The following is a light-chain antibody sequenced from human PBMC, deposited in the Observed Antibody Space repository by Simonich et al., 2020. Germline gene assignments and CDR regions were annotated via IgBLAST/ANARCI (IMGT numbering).Light chain of an antibody. CDR2: CAS. J-gene: IGKJ3*01. CDR1: QSVLYSSNNKNY. V-gene: IGKV4-1*01. CDR3: QQYYSTPFT. Sequence: DIVMTQSPDSLAVSLGERATINCKSSQSVLYSSNNKNYLAWYQQKPGQPPKLLIYCASTRESGVPDRFSGSGSGTDFPLTISSLQAEDVAVYYCQQYYSTPFTFGPGTKVDIK.